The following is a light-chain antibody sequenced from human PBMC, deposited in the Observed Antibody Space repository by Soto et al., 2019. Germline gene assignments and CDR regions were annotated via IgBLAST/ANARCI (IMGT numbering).Light chain of an antibody. V-gene: IGLV1-51*02. J-gene: IGLJ3*02. CDR3: GTWDNSLSAGV. CDR1: SSNIGNNY. CDR2: ENN. Sequence: QSVLTQPPSVSAAPGQTVTISCSGSSSNIGNNYASWYQQLPGTAPKLLIYENNKRPSGIPDRFSGSKSGTSATLGITGLQTGDEADYYCGTWDNSLSAGVFGGGTKLTVL.